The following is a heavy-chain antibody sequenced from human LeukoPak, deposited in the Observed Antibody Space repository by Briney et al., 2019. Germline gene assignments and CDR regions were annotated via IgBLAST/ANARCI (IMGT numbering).Heavy chain of an antibody. CDR2: IYSSGST. D-gene: IGHD6-13*01. J-gene: IGHJ5*02. V-gene: IGHV4-61*02. CDR3: ARSKEYSTTWYGVLDP. Sequence: SQTLSLTCTVSGGSISSGSYYWSWIRQPAGMGLEWIGRIYSSGSTNYNPSLKSRVTISVDTSKNQFSLKLNSVTAADTAVYYCARSKEYSTTWYGVLDPWGQGTLVTVSS. CDR1: GGSISSGSYY.